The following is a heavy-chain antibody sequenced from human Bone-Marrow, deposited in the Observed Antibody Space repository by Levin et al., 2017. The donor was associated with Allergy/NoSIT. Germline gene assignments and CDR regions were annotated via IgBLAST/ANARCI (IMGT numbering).Heavy chain of an antibody. CDR2: INPKSGGR. D-gene: IGHD5-12*01. V-gene: IGHV1-2*02. CDR3: ARDKSGYDSGIFEI. Sequence: GGSLRLSCKASGYTFTDYYIHWVRQAPGQGLEWMGWINPKSGGRNYAQEFQGRVTMTRDKSITTAYMELSSLRFDDTAVYYCARDKSGYDSGIFEIWGQGTIATVS. J-gene: IGHJ3*02. CDR1: GYTFTDYY.